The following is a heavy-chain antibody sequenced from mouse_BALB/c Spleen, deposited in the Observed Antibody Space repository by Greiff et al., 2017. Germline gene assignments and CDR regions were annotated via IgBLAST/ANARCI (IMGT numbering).Heavy chain of an antibody. D-gene: IGHD1-1*01. CDR1: GFSLTGYG. Sequence: QVQLKESGPGLVAPSQSLSITCTVSGFSLTGYGVNWVRQPPGKGLEWLGMLWGDGSTDYNSALKSRLSISKDNSKSQVFLKMNSLQTDDTARYYCARGMTTVVTGAMDDWGQGTSVTVSA. CDR2: LWGDGST. CDR3: ARGMTTVVTGAMDD. J-gene: IGHJ4*01. V-gene: IGHV2-6-7*01.